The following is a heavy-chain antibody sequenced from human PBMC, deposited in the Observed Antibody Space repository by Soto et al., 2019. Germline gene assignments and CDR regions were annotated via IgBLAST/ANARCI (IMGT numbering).Heavy chain of an antibody. J-gene: IGHJ4*02. CDR3: ARDDSLTGDPHDAGPH. D-gene: IGHD3-22*01. Sequence: GGSLRLSCAASGFTFSSYGMHWVRQAPGKGLEWVAAIWYDGSNKYYADSVKGRFTISRDNSKNTLYLQMNSLRAEDTAVYYCARDDSLTGDPHDAGPHWGQGTLVTVSS. CDR2: IWYDGSNK. CDR1: GFTFSSYG. V-gene: IGHV3-33*01.